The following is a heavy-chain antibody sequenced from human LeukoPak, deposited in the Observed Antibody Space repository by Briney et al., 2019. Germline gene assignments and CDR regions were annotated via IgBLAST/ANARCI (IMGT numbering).Heavy chain of an antibody. Sequence: PGGTLRLSCAASGSTFSGSAMHWVRQAPGKGLEWVGQIGSGAKSYATAYAASVKGRFTISRDDSKNTAYLQMNSPQTEDTAVYYCTREKAAYNFGLAYYYYYMDVWGKGTTVTVSS. J-gene: IGHJ6*03. CDR1: GSTFSGSA. CDR2: IGSGAKSYAT. D-gene: IGHD5-18*01. CDR3: TREKAAYNFGLAYYYYYMDV. V-gene: IGHV3-73*01.